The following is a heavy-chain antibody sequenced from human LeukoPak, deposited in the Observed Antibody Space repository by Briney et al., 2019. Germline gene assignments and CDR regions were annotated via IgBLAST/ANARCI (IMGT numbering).Heavy chain of an antibody. J-gene: IGHJ4*02. V-gene: IGHV4-61*05. CDR3: ARIPLGYSGAYYFDY. CDR1: RGSISGSIRSYY. D-gene: IGHD5-12*01. CDR2: ISSSGSV. Sequence: SETLSLTCTVSRGSISGSIRSYYWRWLRQPPGKGLEWIGYISSSGSVNDNPSLRSRVTISVDTSKNQFFLNLGSVSAADTAVYYCARIPLGYSGAYYFDYWGQGTLVTVSP.